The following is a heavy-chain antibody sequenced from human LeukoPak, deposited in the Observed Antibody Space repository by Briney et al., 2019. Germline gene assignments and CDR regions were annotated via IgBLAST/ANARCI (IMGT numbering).Heavy chain of an antibody. CDR1: GGSISSYY. CDR3: ARILRSSYWYFDL. V-gene: IGHV4-59*01. D-gene: IGHD2-15*01. J-gene: IGHJ2*01. CDR2: IYYSGST. Sequence: SETLSLTCTVSGGSISSYYWSWIRQPPGKGLEWIGYIYYSGSTHYNPSLKSRVTISVDTSKNQFSLKLSSVTAADTAVYYCARILRSSYWYFDLWGRGTLVTVSS.